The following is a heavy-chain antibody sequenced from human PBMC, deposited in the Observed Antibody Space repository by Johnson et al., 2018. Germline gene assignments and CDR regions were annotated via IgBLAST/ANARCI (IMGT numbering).Heavy chain of an antibody. Sequence: QVQLVESGAEVKKPGASVKVSCKASGYTFTSYALHWVRQAPGQRLEWMGWIIAGNGNTEYSQNFQGRVTITRDTSASTAYMELSSLRSEDTAVYFCARARDSSGYLDTFDIWGQGTMVTVSS. CDR1: GYTFTSYA. CDR2: IIAGNGNT. CDR3: ARARDSSGYLDTFDI. D-gene: IGHD3-22*01. V-gene: IGHV1-3*01. J-gene: IGHJ3*02.